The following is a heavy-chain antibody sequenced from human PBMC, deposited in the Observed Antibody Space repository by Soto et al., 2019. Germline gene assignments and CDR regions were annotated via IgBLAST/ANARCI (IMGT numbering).Heavy chain of an antibody. CDR3: ARDQEDLGEPYGMDV. D-gene: IGHD3-16*01. Sequence: ASVKVSCKASGYTFTSYGISWVRQAPGQGLEWMGWISAYNGNTNYAQKLQGRVTMTTDTSTSTAYMELRSLRSDDTAVYYCARDQEDLGEPYGMDVWGQGTTVIVSS. V-gene: IGHV1-18*01. CDR1: GYTFTSYG. J-gene: IGHJ6*02. CDR2: ISAYNGNT.